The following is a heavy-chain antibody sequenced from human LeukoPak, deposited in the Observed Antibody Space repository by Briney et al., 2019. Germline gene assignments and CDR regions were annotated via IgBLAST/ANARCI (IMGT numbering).Heavy chain of an antibody. CDR1: GYTFTGYY. CDR2: INPNSGGT. D-gene: IGHD2-2*01. Sequence: ASVKVSCKASGYTFTGYYMHWVRQAPGQGLEWMGWINPNSGGTNYAQKFQGRVIMTRDTSISTAYMELSRLRSDDTAVYYCARVRYCSSTSCVGTYYYYGMDVWGQGTTVTVSS. J-gene: IGHJ6*02. CDR3: ARVRYCSSTSCVGTYYYYGMDV. V-gene: IGHV1-2*02.